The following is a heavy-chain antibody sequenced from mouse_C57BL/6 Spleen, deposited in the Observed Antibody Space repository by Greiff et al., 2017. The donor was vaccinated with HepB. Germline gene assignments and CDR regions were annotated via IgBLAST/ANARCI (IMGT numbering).Heavy chain of an antibody. Sequence: EVKLVESGGGLVKPGGSLKLSCAASGFTFSSYAMSWVRQTPEKRLEWVATISDGGSYTYYPDNVKGRFTISRDNAKNNLYLQMSHLKSEDTAMYYCARNWVLYAMDYWGQGTSVTVSS. J-gene: IGHJ4*01. D-gene: IGHD4-1*01. CDR2: ISDGGSYT. CDR3: ARNWVLYAMDY. V-gene: IGHV5-4*03. CDR1: GFTFSSYA.